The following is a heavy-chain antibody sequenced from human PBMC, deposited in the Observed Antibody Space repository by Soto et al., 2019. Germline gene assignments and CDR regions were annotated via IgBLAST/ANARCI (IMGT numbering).Heavy chain of an antibody. CDR2: IYYSGST. Sequence: QVQLQESGPGLVKPSQTLSLTCTVSGGSISSGGYYWCWIRQHPGKGLEWIGYIYYSGSTYYNPSLKSPITISVDTSKNQFSPKLSSVTAADTAVYTCAGVGGEELLLAFDIWGQGTMVTVSS. CDR3: AGVGGEELLLAFDI. D-gene: IGHD1-26*01. V-gene: IGHV4-31*01. J-gene: IGHJ3*02. CDR1: GGSISSGGYY.